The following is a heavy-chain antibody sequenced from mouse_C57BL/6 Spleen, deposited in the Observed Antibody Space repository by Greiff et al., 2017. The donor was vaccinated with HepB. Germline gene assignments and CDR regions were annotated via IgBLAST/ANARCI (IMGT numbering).Heavy chain of an antibody. CDR1: GYTFTSYG. Sequence: VHLVESGAELARPGASVKLSCKASGYTFTSYGISWVKQRTGQGLEWIGEIYPRSGNTYYNEKFKGKATLTADKSSSTAYMELRSLTSEDSAVYFCARGRDYDNYAMDYWGQGTSVTVSS. V-gene: IGHV1-81*01. D-gene: IGHD2-4*01. J-gene: IGHJ4*01. CDR2: IYPRSGNT. CDR3: ARGRDYDNYAMDY.